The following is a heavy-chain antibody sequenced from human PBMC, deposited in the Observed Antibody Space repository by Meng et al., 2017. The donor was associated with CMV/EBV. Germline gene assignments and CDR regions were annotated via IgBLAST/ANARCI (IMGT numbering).Heavy chain of an antibody. V-gene: IGHV3-48*03. J-gene: IGHJ6*02. CDR1: GFTFSSYE. Sequence: GGSLRLSCAASGFTFSSYEMNWVRQAPGKGLEWVSYISSSGSTIYYADSVKGRFTISRNNAKNSLCLQMNSLRAEDTAVYYCARGPYYDFWSGYYSGYYGMDVWGQGTTVTVSS. CDR3: ARGPYYDFWSGYYSGYYGMDV. D-gene: IGHD3-3*01. CDR2: ISSSGSTI.